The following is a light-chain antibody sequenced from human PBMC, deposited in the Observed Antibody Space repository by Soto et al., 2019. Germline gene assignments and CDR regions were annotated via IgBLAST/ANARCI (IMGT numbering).Light chain of an antibody. CDR2: ENN. V-gene: IGLV1-51*02. CDR3: GTWDSSLGAYV. Sequence: QSVLTQPPSVSVAPGQKVTISCSGGSSNIGNNFVSWYQQLPGTAPKLLIYENNKRPSGIPDRFSGSKSGTSATLGITGLQTGDEADYYCGTWDSSLGAYVFGTGTKLTVL. J-gene: IGLJ1*01. CDR1: SSNIGNNF.